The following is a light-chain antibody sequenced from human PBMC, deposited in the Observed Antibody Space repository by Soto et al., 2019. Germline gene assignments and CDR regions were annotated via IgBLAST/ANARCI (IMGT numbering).Light chain of an antibody. CDR2: DAS. CDR1: QDISNY. CDR3: QQYYNPPYT. J-gene: IGKJ2*01. Sequence: DIQMTQSPYSLSASVGDRVTITCQASQDISNYLNWYQQKPGKAPKLLIYDASNLETGVPSRFSGSGSGTDFTFTISSLQPEDIATYYCQQYYNPPYTFGQGTKLEIK. V-gene: IGKV1-33*01.